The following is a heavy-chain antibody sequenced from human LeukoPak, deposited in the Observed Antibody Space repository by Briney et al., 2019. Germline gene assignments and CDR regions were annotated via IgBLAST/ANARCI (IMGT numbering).Heavy chain of an antibody. CDR2: ISYDGSNK. J-gene: IGHJ4*02. V-gene: IGHV3-30*04. CDR3: ASQNDYGDFFPPGDY. Sequence: PGGSLRLSCAASGFSFSSYSIHWVRQAPGKGLEWVAVISYDGSNKYYADSVKGRFTISRDNSKNTLYLQMNSLRAEDTALYYCASQNDYGDFFPPGDYWGQGTLVTVSS. D-gene: IGHD4-17*01. CDR1: GFSFSSYS.